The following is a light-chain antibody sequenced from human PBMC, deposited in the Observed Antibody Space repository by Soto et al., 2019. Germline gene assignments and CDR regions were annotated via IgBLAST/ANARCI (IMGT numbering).Light chain of an antibody. V-gene: IGLV4-60*03. CDR1: SGHSNYI. CDR3: ETWDSNSVV. Sequence: QAVVTQSSSASASLGSSVKLTCTLSSGHSNYIIAWYQQQPGKAPRYLMKIEATGGYSRGIGAPDRFSGSSSGADRYLTISNVQSADEAAYYCETWDSNSVVFGGGTKLTVL. J-gene: IGLJ2*01. CDR2: IEATGGY.